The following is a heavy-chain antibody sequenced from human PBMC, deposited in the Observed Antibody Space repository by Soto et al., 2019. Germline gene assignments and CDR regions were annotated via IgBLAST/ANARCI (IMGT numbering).Heavy chain of an antibody. CDR3: AKALSSSWYEAGYFDY. J-gene: IGHJ4*02. V-gene: IGHV3-23*01. Sequence: GGSLRLSCAASGFTFSSYAMSWVRQAPGKGLEWVSAISGSGGSTYYADSVKGRFTISRDNSKNTLYLQMNSLRAEDTAVYYCAKALSSSWYEAGYFDYWGQGTLVTVSS. CDR1: GFTFSSYA. CDR2: ISGSGGST. D-gene: IGHD6-13*01.